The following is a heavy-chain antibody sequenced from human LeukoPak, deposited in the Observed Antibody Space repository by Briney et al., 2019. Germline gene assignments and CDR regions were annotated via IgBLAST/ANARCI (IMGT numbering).Heavy chain of an antibody. J-gene: IGHJ6*03. Sequence: ASVKVSCKASGYTFTSYGISWVRQAPGQGLEWMGWISAYNGNTNYAQKLQGRVTMTTDTSTSTAYMELRSLRSDDTAVYYCARDGSSWYSAGDYYYYYMDVWGKGTTVTISS. CDR2: ISAYNGNT. CDR1: GYTFTSYG. CDR3: ARDGSSWYSAGDYYYYYMDV. D-gene: IGHD6-13*01. V-gene: IGHV1-18*01.